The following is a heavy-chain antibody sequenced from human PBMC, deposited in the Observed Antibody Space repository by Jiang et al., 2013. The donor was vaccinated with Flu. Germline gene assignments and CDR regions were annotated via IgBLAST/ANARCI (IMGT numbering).Heavy chain of an antibody. CDR3: YCGGDCYP. CDR2: INPSGGST. Sequence: WVRQAPGQGLEWMGIINPSGGSTSYAQKFQGRVTMTRDTSTSTVYMELSSLRSEDTAVYYCYCGGDCYPWGQGTLVTVSS. J-gene: IGHJ5*02. V-gene: IGHV1-46*01. D-gene: IGHD2-21*01.